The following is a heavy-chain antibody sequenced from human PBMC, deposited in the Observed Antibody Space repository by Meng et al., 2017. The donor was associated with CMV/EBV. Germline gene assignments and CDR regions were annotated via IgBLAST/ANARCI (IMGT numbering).Heavy chain of an antibody. Sequence: ALVKVSCKVSGYTLTELSMHWVRQAPGKGLEWMGGFDPEDGETIYAQKFQGRVTMTEDTSTDTAYMELSSLRSEDTAVYYCATAKLDQEWFDPWGQGTLVTVSS. V-gene: IGHV1-24*01. D-gene: IGHD1/OR15-1a*01. J-gene: IGHJ5*02. CDR3: ATAKLDQEWFDP. CDR2: FDPEDGET. CDR1: GYTLTELS.